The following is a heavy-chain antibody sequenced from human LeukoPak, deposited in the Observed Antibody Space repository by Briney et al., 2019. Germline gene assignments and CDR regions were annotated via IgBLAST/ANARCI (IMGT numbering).Heavy chain of an antibody. CDR2: INPTSRGT. CDR1: GYTFTGYY. J-gene: IGHJ3*02. D-gene: IGHD2-2*01. CDR3: ARQFQLGYCSSTSCRYDAFDI. V-gene: IGHV1-2*02. Sequence: ASVNLSCNASGYTFTGYYMHWVRQAPGPGLEWVGWINPTSRGTNYAQKFRRRDNMTRDTSISTAYMELSRLRSDDTAVYYCARQFQLGYCSSTSCRYDAFDIWGQGTMVTVSS.